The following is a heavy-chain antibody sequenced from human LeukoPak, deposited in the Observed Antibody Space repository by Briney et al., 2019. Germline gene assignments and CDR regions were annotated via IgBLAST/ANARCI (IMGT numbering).Heavy chain of an antibody. Sequence: GGSLRLSCAASGFTFSSAWMSWVRQAPGKGLEWVANVNQDGSGKYYVDSVKGRFTISKDNAKNSLYLQMNSLRAEGTAVYYCARGYSSSWYYYYYYMDVWGKGTTVTISS. J-gene: IGHJ6*03. CDR3: ARGYSSSWYYYYYYMDV. D-gene: IGHD6-13*01. CDR1: GFTFSSAW. CDR2: VNQDGSGK. V-gene: IGHV3-7*01.